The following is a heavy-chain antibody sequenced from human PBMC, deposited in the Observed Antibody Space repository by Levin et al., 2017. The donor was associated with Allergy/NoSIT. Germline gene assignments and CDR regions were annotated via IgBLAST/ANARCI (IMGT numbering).Heavy chain of an antibody. Sequence: GGSLRLSCAASGFTFDDYAMHWVRQAPGKGLEWVSGISWNSDNIGYADSVKGRFTISRDNAKNSLYLQMNSLRAEDTALYYCAKGSMVVAAEFEYWGQGTLVTVSS. J-gene: IGHJ4*02. V-gene: IGHV3-9*01. CDR2: ISWNSDNI. D-gene: IGHD2-15*01. CDR3: AKGSMVVAAEFEY. CDR1: GFTFDDYA.